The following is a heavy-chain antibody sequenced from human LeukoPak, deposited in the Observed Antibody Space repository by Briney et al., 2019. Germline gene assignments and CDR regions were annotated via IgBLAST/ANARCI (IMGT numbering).Heavy chain of an antibody. D-gene: IGHD3-3*01. Sequence: GGSLRLSCTSSGFTFDNYAMHWVRQAPGRGLEWASLISTSGDSTTYADSVKGRFTISRDNSKNSLYLQMNGLRTEDTALYYCTKDIYGVVSSSCGMDVWGKGTTVTVS. CDR1: GFTFDNYA. CDR3: TKDIYGVVSSSCGMDV. J-gene: IGHJ6*04. CDR2: ISTSGDST. V-gene: IGHV3-43*02.